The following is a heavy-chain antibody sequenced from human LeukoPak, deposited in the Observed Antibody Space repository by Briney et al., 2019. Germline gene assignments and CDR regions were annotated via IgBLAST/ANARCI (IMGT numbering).Heavy chain of an antibody. Sequence: ASVKVSCKASGYTFTSYDINWVRQATGQGLEWMGWMNPNSGNTGYAQKFQGRVTMTRNTSISTAYTELSSLRSEDTAVYYCARGLNIVATITQHWFDPWGQGTLVTVSS. CDR3: ARGLNIVATITQHWFDP. CDR1: GYTFTSYD. D-gene: IGHD5-12*01. J-gene: IGHJ5*02. V-gene: IGHV1-8*01. CDR2: MNPNSGNT.